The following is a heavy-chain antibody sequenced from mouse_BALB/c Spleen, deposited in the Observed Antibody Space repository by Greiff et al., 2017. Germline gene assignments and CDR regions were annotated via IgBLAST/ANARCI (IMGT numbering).Heavy chain of an antibody. CDR1: GYTFTSYW. V-gene: IGHV1S81*02. CDR3: ARARDGYYFDY. CDR2: INPSNVST. J-gene: IGHJ2*01. Sequence: QVQLQQPGAELVKPGASVKLSCKASGYTFTSYWMHWVKQRPGHGLEWIGGINPSNVSTNYNEKFKSKATLTVDKSSSTAYMQLSSLTSEDSAVYYCARARDGYYFDYWGQGTTLTVSS. D-gene: IGHD2-3*01.